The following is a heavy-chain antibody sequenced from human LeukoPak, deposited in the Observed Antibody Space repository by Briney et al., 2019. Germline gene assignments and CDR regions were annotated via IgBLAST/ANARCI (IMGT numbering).Heavy chain of an antibody. D-gene: IGHD1-14*01. CDR3: AKPARTDAFDI. CDR1: GFTFNYYY. V-gene: IGHV3-23*01. Sequence: GGSLRLSCAASGFTFNYYYMTWIRQAPGKGLEWVSSISGSGGNTYYADSVKDRFTISRDNSKNTLYLQMNSLRAEDTAVYYCAKPARTDAFDIWGQGTMITVSS. J-gene: IGHJ3*02. CDR2: ISGSGGNT.